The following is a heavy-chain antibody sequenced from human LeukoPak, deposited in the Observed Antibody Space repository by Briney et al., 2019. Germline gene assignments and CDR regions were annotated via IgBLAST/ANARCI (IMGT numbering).Heavy chain of an antibody. CDR2: IKPNSGDT. D-gene: IGHD6-19*01. CDR3: ARDLELVAGTGFDY. V-gene: IGHV1-2*02. J-gene: IGHJ4*02. Sequence: ASVEVSCKASGYTFTGYYIHWVRQAPGQGLEWMGWIKPNSGDTNYAQKFQGRVTMTRDTSISTVYMELSRLRFDDTAVYYCARDLELVAGTGFDYWGQGTLVTVSS. CDR1: GYTFTGYY.